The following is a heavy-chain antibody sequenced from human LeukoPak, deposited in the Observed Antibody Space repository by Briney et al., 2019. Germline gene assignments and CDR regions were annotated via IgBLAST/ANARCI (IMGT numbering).Heavy chain of an antibody. CDR1: GLRFSDYY. J-gene: IGHJ4*02. Sequence: GGSLRLSCAASGLRFSDYYVSWIRQAPGKGLQWVSYISSGGDIMHYADSVKGRFTSSRDNAKNSGYLQMNSLRAEDTAVYYCARDDYGGRGEFDYWGQGTLVTVSS. V-gene: IGHV3-11*04. CDR3: ARDDYGGRGEFDY. D-gene: IGHD4-23*01. CDR2: ISSGGDIM.